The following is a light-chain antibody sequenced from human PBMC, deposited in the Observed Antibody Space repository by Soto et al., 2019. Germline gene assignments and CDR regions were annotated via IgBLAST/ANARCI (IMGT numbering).Light chain of an antibody. Sequence: DIVMTQSPDSLAVSLGGWATINCKSSQSVLYSSNNKNYLAWYQQKPGQPPKLLIYGASTRESGVPDRFSGSGSGTDFTLTISRLQAEDVAVYYCQQYDGTPRTFGQGTKVEIK. V-gene: IGKV4-1*01. CDR1: QSVLYSSNNKNY. CDR2: GAS. CDR3: QQYDGTPRT. J-gene: IGKJ1*01.